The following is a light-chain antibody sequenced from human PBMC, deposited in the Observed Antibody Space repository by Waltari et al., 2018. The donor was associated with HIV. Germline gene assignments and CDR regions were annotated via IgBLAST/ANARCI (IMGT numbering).Light chain of an antibody. CDR2: EVS. Sequence: QSALTQPASVSGSPRQSITISRTGTSSDFGGYNYVSWYQQHPGKAPKLMIYEVSNRPSGVSNRFSGSKSGNTASLTISGLQAEDEADYYCSSYTSSSTPYVFGTGTKVTVL. CDR3: SSYTSSSTPYV. CDR1: SSDFGGYNY. J-gene: IGLJ1*01. V-gene: IGLV2-14*01.